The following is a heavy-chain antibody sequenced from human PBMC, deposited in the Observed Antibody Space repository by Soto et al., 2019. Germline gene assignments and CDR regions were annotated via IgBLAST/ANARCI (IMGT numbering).Heavy chain of an antibody. Sequence: EAQLVESGGGLVQPGGSLRLSCAASEFTFSSYSMNWVRQAPGKGLEWISYISSSSSTIYYADSVRGRFTISRDNAKNSLYLQMNRLRDQDTAVYYCARASPPGWHFDYWGQGTLVTVSS. V-gene: IGHV3-48*02. CDR3: ARASPPGWHFDY. D-gene: IGHD6-19*01. J-gene: IGHJ4*02. CDR1: EFTFSSYS. CDR2: ISSSSSTI.